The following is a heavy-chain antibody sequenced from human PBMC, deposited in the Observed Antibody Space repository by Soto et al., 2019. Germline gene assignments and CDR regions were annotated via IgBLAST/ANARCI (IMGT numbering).Heavy chain of an antibody. D-gene: IGHD3-10*01. Sequence: QVQLVQSGAEVKKPGSSVKVSCKASGGTFSSYTISWVRQAPGQGLEWMGRIIPILGIANYAQKFQGRVTIIEHNSPSRRYTNLSRRRYEDTAVYYCARPRKLSITMVPGISVVDALVIWGKGTMVTGSS. CDR3: ARPRKLSITMVPGISVVDALVI. CDR1: GGTFSSYT. V-gene: IGHV1-69*02. J-gene: IGHJ3*02. CDR2: IIPILGIA.